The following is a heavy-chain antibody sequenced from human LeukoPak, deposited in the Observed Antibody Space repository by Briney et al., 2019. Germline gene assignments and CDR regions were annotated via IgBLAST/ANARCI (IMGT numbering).Heavy chain of an antibody. V-gene: IGHV1-69*06. Sequence: SVKVSCKASGGTFSSYAISWVRQAPGQGLEWMGGIIPIFGTANYAQKFQGRVTITADKSTSTAYMELSSLRSEDTAAYYCARGNSSSWLMDVWGKGTTVTVSS. CDR3: ARGNSSSWLMDV. D-gene: IGHD6-13*01. CDR2: IIPIFGTA. J-gene: IGHJ6*03. CDR1: GGTFSSYA.